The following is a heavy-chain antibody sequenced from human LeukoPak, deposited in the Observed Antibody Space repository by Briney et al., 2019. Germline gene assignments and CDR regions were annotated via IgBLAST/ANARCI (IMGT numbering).Heavy chain of an antibody. CDR1: GGSISSSSYY. J-gene: IGHJ5*02. V-gene: IGHV4-39*07. D-gene: IGHD2-21*01. CDR2: IYYNGST. CDR3: TSFIARGWFNV. Sequence: SETLSLTCTVSGGSISSSSYYWGWIRQPPVKGLEWIGSIYYNGSTYYNPSLKSRVTISVDTSKNQLSMKLNSLTAADTAVYYCTSFIARGWFNVWGQGSLVTVSS.